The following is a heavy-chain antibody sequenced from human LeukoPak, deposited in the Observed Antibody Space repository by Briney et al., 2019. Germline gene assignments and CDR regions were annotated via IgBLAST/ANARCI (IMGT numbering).Heavy chain of an antibody. Sequence: PSETLSPTCTVSGGSISSYYWSWIRQPPGKGLEWIGYIYYSGSTNYNPSLKSRVTISVDTSKNQFSLKLSSVTAADTAVYYCARAPDRSGYYWYFDLWGRGTLVTVSS. CDR3: ARAPDRSGYYWYFDL. CDR2: IYYSGST. V-gene: IGHV4-59*08. J-gene: IGHJ2*01. CDR1: GGSISSYY. D-gene: IGHD3-22*01.